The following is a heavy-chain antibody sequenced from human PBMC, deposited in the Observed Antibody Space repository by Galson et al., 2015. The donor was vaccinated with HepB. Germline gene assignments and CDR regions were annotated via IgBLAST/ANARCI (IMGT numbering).Heavy chain of an antibody. CDR3: AGQYYDVLTGYSNGMDV. J-gene: IGHJ6*02. Sequence: SLRLSCAASRFTLNNYGFHWVRQAPGRGLEWVAFISYDGSGKFYGDSVRGRFTISRDNSKNTLFLQMNSLRGEDTAVYFCAGQYYDVLTGYSNGMDVWGQGTTVTVSS. CDR1: RFTLNNYG. CDR2: ISYDGSGK. V-gene: IGHV3-33*01. D-gene: IGHD3-9*01.